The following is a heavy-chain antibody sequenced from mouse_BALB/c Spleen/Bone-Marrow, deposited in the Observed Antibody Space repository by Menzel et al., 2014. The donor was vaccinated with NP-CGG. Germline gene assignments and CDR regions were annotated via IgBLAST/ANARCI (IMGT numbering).Heavy chain of an antibody. V-gene: IGHV1S56*01. Sequence: QVQLQQSGPELVKPGTLVKMSCKASGYTFTSYDINWVKQRPGQGLELTGWINPGDGSAKYNEKFKGRATLTADKSSSTAYMQLSSLTSENTAVYFCARSGDGYYWYFDVWGAGTMVTVSS. CDR2: INPGDGSA. J-gene: IGHJ1*01. CDR3: ARSGDGYYWYFDV. CDR1: GYTFTSYD. D-gene: IGHD2-3*01.